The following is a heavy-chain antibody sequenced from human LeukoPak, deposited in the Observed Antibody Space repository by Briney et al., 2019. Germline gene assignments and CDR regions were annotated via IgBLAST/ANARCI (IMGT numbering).Heavy chain of an antibody. CDR2: IWYDGSNK. CDR3: AKGTTASIAARPQGFDP. V-gene: IGHV3-33*06. CDR1: GFTFSSYG. Sequence: GGSLRLSCAASGFTFSSYGMHWVRQAPGKGLEWVAVIWYDGSNKYYADSVKGRFTISRDNSKNTLYLQMNSLRAEDTAVYYCAKGTTASIAARPQGFDPWGQGTLVTVSS. D-gene: IGHD6-6*01. J-gene: IGHJ5*02.